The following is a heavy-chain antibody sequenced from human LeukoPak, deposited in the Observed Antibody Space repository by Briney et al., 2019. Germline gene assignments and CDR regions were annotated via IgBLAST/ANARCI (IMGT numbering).Heavy chain of an antibody. CDR1: GFTFSSYG. CDR2: IRYDGTNK. J-gene: IGHJ4*02. CDR3: ATGGDTAMVRLDY. D-gene: IGHD5-18*01. Sequence: PGRSLRLSCAASGFTFSSYGMHWVRQAPGKGLEWVAFIRYDGTNKYYADSVKGRFTISRDNSKNTMYLQMNSLRAEDTAVYFCATGGDTAMVRLDYWGQGALVTVSS. V-gene: IGHV3-30*02.